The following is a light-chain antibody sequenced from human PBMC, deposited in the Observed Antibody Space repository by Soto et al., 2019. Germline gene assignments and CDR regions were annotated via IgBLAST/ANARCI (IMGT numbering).Light chain of an antibody. CDR1: SSDVGGYNY. CDR2: DVN. CDR3: CSYAGSYTPDV. V-gene: IGLV2-11*01. J-gene: IGLJ1*01. Sequence: QSALTQPRSVSGSPGQSVTISCTGTSSDVGGYNYVSWYQQHPGKAPKLMIYDVNKRPSGVPDRFSGSKSGNTASLTISGLQAEDEADYYCCSYAGSYTPDVFGTGTKLTVL.